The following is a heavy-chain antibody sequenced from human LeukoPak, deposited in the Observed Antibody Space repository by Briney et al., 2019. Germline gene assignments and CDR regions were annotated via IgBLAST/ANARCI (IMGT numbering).Heavy chain of an antibody. J-gene: IGHJ4*02. D-gene: IGHD6-19*01. V-gene: IGHV4-59*08. CDR3: AGFYNGPLAGYFDS. CDR1: GGSITTYY. Sequence: PSKTLSLTCTVSGGSITTYYWSWIRQPPGKGLEWIGFISDSGSLYYNPSLTSRLTISVDRSKKQFSLNLSSVTAADTAVYYCAGFYNGPLAGYFDSWGQGTLVTVSS. CDR2: ISDSGSL.